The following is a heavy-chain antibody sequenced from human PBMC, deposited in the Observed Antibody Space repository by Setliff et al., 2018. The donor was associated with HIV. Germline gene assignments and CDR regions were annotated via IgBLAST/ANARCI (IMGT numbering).Heavy chain of an antibody. CDR2: TYPGDSTT. D-gene: IGHD3-3*01. J-gene: IGHJ6*03. CDR3: ARHTRQLEFLEWLSPHYYHYYYMDV. V-gene: IGHV5-51*01. Sequence: GESLKISCKASGYSFSDYWIGWVRQMPGKGLEWMGVTYPGDSTTRYSPSLEGQVTISAGRSINTAYLQWSSLKASDTAMYYCARHTRQLEFLEWLSPHYYHYYYMDVWGQGTTVTVSS. CDR1: GYSFSDYW.